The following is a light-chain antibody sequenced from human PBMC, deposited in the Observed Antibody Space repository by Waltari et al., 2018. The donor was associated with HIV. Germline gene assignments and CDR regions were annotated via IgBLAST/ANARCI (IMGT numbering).Light chain of an antibody. CDR3: LLSYSGGRPV. Sequence: QAVVTQEPSLTVSPGGPVPLTCAPSTGVVTSGHYPYWFQQKPGQAPRTLIYDTANKHSWTPARFSGSLLGGKAALTLSGAQPEDEAEYYCLLSYSGGRPVFGGGTMLTVL. CDR1: TGVVTSGHY. CDR2: DTA. V-gene: IGLV7-46*01. J-gene: IGLJ3*02.